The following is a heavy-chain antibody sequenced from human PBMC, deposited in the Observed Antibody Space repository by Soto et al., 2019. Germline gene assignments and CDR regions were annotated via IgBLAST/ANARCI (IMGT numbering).Heavy chain of an antibody. D-gene: IGHD2-2*01. CDR2: IYTSGST. J-gene: IGHJ4*02. V-gene: IGHV4-4*07. CDR3: ARACSSNSCYDVFDY. CDR1: GGSMSSYY. Sequence: SETLSLTCTVSGGSMSSYYWSRIRQPAGKGLEWIGRIYTSGSTNYNPSLKSRVTMSVDTSKNQFSLKLSSVTAADTAVYYCARACSSNSCYDVFDYWGQGTLVTVSS.